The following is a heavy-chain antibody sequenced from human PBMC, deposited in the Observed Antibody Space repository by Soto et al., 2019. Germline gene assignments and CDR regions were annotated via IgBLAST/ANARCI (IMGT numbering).Heavy chain of an antibody. CDR1: GYTFTGYY. CDR2: INPNSGGT. D-gene: IGHD1-1*01. CDR3: ARDRGAGDYYYGMDV. Sequence: GASVKVSCKASGYTFTGYYMHWVRQAPGQGLEWMGWINPNSGGTNYAQKFQGWVTMTRDTSISTAYMELSRLRSDDTAVYYCARDRGAGDYYYGMDVWGQGTTVTVSS. V-gene: IGHV1-2*04. J-gene: IGHJ6*02.